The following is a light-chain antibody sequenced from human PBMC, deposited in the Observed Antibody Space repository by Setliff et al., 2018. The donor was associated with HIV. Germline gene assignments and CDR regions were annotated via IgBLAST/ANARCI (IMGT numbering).Light chain of an antibody. CDR2: GVS. Sequence: QSALSQPASVSGSPGQSITISCTGTSSDVGAYDYVSWYQQHPGKAPKLMIYGVSDRPSGVSSRFSGSKSGNTASLTISGLQAEDEADYYCNSYTSSSTVVFGGGTKVTVL. CDR1: SSDVGAYDY. V-gene: IGLV2-14*01. J-gene: IGLJ3*02. CDR3: NSYTSSSTVV.